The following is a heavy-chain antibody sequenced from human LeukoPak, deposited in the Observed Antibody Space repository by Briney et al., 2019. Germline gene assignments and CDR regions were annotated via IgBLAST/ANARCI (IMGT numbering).Heavy chain of an antibody. CDR3: ARDTITIFTTYYFDY. V-gene: IGHV3-21*01. CDR1: GFTFSSYS. D-gene: IGHD3-9*01. J-gene: IGHJ4*02. Sequence: PGGSLRLSCAASGFTFSSYSMTWVRQAPGKGLEWVSSISSSSSYIYYADSVKGRFTISRDNAKNSLYLQMNSLRAEDTAVYYCARDTITIFTTYYFDYWGQGTLVTVSS. CDR2: ISSSSSYI.